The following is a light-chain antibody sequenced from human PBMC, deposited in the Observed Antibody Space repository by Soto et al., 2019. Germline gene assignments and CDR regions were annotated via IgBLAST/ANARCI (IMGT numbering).Light chain of an antibody. CDR3: QQLHPLPFT. Sequence: DIQLTQSPSLLCASLGDRATITRRASHDISTYLAWYQQKPGKPPKIMIYEASTLPSGVPSRFSGSGSRTECTLSISGLLPEDFETYHCQQLHPLPFTLGQGTRLEIK. CDR2: EAS. V-gene: IGKV1-9*01. J-gene: IGKJ5*01. CDR1: HDISTY.